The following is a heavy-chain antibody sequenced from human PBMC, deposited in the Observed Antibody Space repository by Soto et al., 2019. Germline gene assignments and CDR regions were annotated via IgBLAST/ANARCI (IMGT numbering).Heavy chain of an antibody. V-gene: IGHV1-18*01. J-gene: IGHJ3*02. CDR1: GYTFTNYG. D-gene: IGHD6-13*01. Sequence: ASVKVSCKTSGYTFTNYGISWVRQAPGQGLERMGWINAHTGNTNYAQKFQGRVTMTTDTSTSTAYMELRSLRSDDTAVYYCARVLGYNSSWWRHTAFDIWGQGTMVTVS. CDR3: ARVLGYNSSWWRHTAFDI. CDR2: INAHTGNT.